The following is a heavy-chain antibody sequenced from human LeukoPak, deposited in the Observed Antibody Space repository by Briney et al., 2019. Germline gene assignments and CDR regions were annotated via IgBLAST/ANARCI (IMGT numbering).Heavy chain of an antibody. CDR3: ARVISWRYYYDSSAAYYMDV. J-gene: IGHJ6*03. D-gene: IGHD3-22*01. CDR2: IYTSGST. CDR1: GGSFSGYY. V-gene: IGHV4-59*10. Sequence: SETLSLTCAVYGGSFSGYYWSWIRQPPGKGLEWIGRIYTSGSTNYNPSLKSRVTMSVDTSKNQFSLKLSSVTAADTAVYYCARVISWRYYYDSSAAYYMDVWGKGTTVTVSS.